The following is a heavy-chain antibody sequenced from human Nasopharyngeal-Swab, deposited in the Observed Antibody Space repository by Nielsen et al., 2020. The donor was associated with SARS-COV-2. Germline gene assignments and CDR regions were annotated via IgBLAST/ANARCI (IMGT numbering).Heavy chain of an antibody. V-gene: IGHV1-24*01. Sequence: ASVKVSCKVSGYTLTELSMHWVRQAPGKGLEWMGGFDPEDGETIYAQKFQGRVTMTEGTSTDTAYMELSSLRSEDTAVYYCATAPRGYSGYDRRTPFDYWGQGTLVTVSS. CDR2: FDPEDGET. CDR1: GYTLTELS. CDR3: ATAPRGYSGYDRRTPFDY. J-gene: IGHJ4*02. D-gene: IGHD5-12*01.